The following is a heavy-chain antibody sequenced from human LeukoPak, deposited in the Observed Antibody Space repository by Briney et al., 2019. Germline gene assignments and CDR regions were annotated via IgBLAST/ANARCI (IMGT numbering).Heavy chain of an antibody. D-gene: IGHD5/OR15-5a*01. CDR3: ARVGGVYAFFDY. CDR2: ISSTSSTI. CDR1: GFTFSSYS. V-gene: IGHV3-48*01. Sequence: GGSLRLSCAASGFTFSSYSMNWVRQAPGEGLVWVSYISSTSSTIYYADPVKGRFTISRDNAKNSLYLQMNSLRAEDTAVYYCARVGGVYAFFDYWGLGALVTVSS. J-gene: IGHJ4*02.